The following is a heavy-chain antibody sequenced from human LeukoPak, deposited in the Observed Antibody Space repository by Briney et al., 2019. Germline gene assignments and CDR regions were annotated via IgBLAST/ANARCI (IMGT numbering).Heavy chain of an antibody. J-gene: IGHJ3*02. Sequence: GGSLRLSCAASEFTFTSYELNWVRQAPGKGLEWVSYISSSGNTISYADSVKGRFTISRDNAKNSLYLQVISLRAEDTAVYYCARGPSIAARYDAFDIWGQGTVVTVSS. CDR1: EFTFTSYE. CDR3: ARGPSIAARYDAFDI. CDR2: ISSSGNTI. D-gene: IGHD6-6*01. V-gene: IGHV3-48*03.